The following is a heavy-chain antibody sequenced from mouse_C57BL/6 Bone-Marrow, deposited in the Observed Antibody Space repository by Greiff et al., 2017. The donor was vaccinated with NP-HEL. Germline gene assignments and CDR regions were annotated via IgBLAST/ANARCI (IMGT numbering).Heavy chain of an antibody. CDR1: GYTFTSYW. CDR2: IDPSDSYT. V-gene: IGHV1-69*01. Sequence: QVQLQQPGAELVMPGASVKLSCTASGYTFTSYWMHWVQQRPGQGLEWIGEIDPSDSYTNYTQQFNCKSTLTVDKSSSPAYMQLSSLTSEDSAVDYCARPLNWHYAMDYWGQGTSVTVSS. CDR3: ARPLNWHYAMDY. J-gene: IGHJ4*01. D-gene: IGHD4-1*01.